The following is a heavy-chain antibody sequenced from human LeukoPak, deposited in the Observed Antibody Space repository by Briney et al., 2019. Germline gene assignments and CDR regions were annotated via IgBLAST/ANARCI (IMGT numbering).Heavy chain of an antibody. D-gene: IGHD6-19*01. V-gene: IGHV3-48*03. J-gene: IGHJ3*02. CDR2: ISSSGSTI. Sequence: HPGGPLRLSCAASGFTFSSYEMNWVRQAPGKGLEWVSYISSSGSTIYYADSVKGRFTISRDNAKNSLYLQMNSLRGEDTAVYYCAREPKYSSGRGRNDAFDIWGQGTMVTVSS. CDR3: AREPKYSSGRGRNDAFDI. CDR1: GFTFSSYE.